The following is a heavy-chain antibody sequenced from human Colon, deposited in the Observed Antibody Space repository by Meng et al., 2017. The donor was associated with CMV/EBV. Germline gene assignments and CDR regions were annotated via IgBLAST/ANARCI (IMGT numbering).Heavy chain of an antibody. Sequence: GESLKISCPGSGYTFFSYWIGWVRQVPGKGLEWMGIIYPTDSDTRYSPSFQGQVLISADKSMNTAYLELYNLKASDTAIYYCARGGSGSFNWFDSWGQGTLVTVSS. D-gene: IGHD3-10*01. CDR3: ARGGSGSFNWFDS. CDR1: GYTFFSYW. CDR2: IYPTDSDT. V-gene: IGHV5-51*06. J-gene: IGHJ5*01.